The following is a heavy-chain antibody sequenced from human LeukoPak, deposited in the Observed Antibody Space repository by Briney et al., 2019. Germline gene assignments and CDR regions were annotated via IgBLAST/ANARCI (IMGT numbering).Heavy chain of an antibody. CDR2: ISSSGSTI. V-gene: IGHV3-48*03. D-gene: IGHD3-10*02. CDR3: AELGITMIGGV. J-gene: IGHJ6*03. CDR1: GFTVGTSA. Sequence: PGGSLRLSCAAAGFTVGTSAMSWVRKAPGKGLEWVSYISSSGSTIYYADSVKGRFTISRDNAKNSLYLQMNSLRAEDTAVYYCAELGITMIGGVWGKGTTVTISS.